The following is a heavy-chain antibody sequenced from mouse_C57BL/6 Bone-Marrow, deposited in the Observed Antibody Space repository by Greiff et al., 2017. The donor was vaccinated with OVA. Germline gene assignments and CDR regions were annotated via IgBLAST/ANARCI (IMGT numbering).Heavy chain of an antibody. CDR3: ARSAAAFFDY. CDR2: IDPSDSYT. J-gene: IGHJ2*01. D-gene: IGHD6-1*01. Sequence: QVQLKQPGAELVMPGASVKLSCKASGYTFTSYWMHWVKQRPGQGLEWIGEIDPSDSYTNYNQKFKGKSTLTVDKSSSTAYMPLSSLTSEDSAVYYCARSAAAFFDYWGQGTTLTVSS. CDR1: GYTFTSYW. V-gene: IGHV1-69*01.